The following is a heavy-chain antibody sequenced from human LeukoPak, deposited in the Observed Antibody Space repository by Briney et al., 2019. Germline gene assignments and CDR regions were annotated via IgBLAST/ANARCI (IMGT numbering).Heavy chain of an antibody. CDR1: GYASTNYY. J-gene: IGHJ6*02. D-gene: IGHD1-26*01. CDR2: INPYNNNT. CDR3: ARDNVGGSYPYYYYYGMDV. V-gene: IGHV1-18*01. Sequence: GASVRVSCKASGYASTNYYFDWVRQAPGQGLEWMGWINPYNNNTRYARKFLDRISLTTDSSTNTACLELRSLSSDDTAVYFCARDNVGGSYPYYYYYGMDVWGQGTTVTVSS.